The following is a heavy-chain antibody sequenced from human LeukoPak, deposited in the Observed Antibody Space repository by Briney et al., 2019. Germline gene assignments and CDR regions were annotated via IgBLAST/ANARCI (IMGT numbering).Heavy chain of an antibody. J-gene: IGHJ2*01. Sequence: ASVKVSCKASGYTFTSYYMHWVRQAPGQGLEWMGIINPSGGSTSYAQKFQGRVTMTRDMSTSTVYMELSSLRSEDTAVYYCARDFKACSSTSCYLGWYFDLWGRGTLVTVSS. D-gene: IGHD2-2*01. V-gene: IGHV1-46*01. CDR1: GYTFTSYY. CDR3: ARDFKACSSTSCYLGWYFDL. CDR2: INPSGGST.